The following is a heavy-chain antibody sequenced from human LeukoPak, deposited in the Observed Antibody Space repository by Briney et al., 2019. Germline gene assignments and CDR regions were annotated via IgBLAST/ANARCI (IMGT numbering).Heavy chain of an antibody. CDR1: GFTIGSKY. V-gene: IGHV3-66*02. J-gene: IGHJ4*02. CDR3: ARSWDARLNFDY. CDR2: IYSDGNR. D-gene: IGHD1-26*01. Sequence: GGSLRLSCAASGFTIGSKYMNWVRQAPGKGLDWVSVIYSDGNRYYADSVKGRFTISRDNSRNTLYLQMNSLRAEDTAIYYCARSWDARLNFDYWGQGTLVTVSS.